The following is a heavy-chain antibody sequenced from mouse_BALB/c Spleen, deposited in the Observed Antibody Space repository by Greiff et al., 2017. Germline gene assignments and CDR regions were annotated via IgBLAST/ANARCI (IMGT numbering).Heavy chain of an antibody. CDR3: ARGNYDYVFFDY. Sequence: EVNVVESGGGLVKPGGSLKLSCAASGFTFSDYYMYWVRQTPEKRLEWVATISDGGSYTYYPDSVKGRFTISRDNAKNNLYLQMSSLKSEDTAMYYCARGNYDYVFFDYWGQGTTLTVSS. J-gene: IGHJ2*01. CDR2: ISDGGSYT. V-gene: IGHV5-4*02. CDR1: GFTFSDYY. D-gene: IGHD2-4*01.